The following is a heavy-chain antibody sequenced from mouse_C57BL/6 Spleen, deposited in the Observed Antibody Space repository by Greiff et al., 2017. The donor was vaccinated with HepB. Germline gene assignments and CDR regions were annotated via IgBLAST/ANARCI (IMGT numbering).Heavy chain of an antibody. Sequence: EVQGVESGGGLVKPGGSLKLSCAASGFTFSDYGMHWVRQAPEKGLEWVAYISSGSSTIYYADTVKGRFTISRDNAKNTLFLQMTSLRSEDTAMYYCARWYYYGSSYLYAMDYWGQGTSVTVSS. CDR3: ARWYYYGSSYLYAMDY. CDR1: GFTFSDYG. D-gene: IGHD1-1*01. V-gene: IGHV5-17*01. J-gene: IGHJ4*01. CDR2: ISSGSSTI.